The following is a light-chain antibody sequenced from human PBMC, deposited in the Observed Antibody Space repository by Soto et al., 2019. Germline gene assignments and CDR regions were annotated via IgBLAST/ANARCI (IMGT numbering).Light chain of an antibody. V-gene: IGLV2-14*03. CDR1: SSDVGGYNY. J-gene: IGLJ1*01. CDR3: SSYTTSNTRQIV. CDR2: DVS. Sequence: QSALTQPASVSGSPGQSITISCTGTSSDVGGYNYVSWYQHHPGKAPKLMIYDVSNRHSGVSNRFSGSKSGNAASLTISVLQPEDEADYYCSSYTTSNTRQIVFGTGTKVTVL.